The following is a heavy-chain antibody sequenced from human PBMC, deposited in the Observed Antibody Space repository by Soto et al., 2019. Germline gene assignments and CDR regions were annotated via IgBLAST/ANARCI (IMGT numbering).Heavy chain of an antibody. Sequence: SETLSLTCAVYGGSFSGYYWSWIRQPPGKGLEWIGEVNHSGSTNNNPSLKSRVTISVDTSKNQFSLKLNSVTAADTAVYYCAEGDGVPESWYFDLWGRGTLVTVSS. CDR3: AEGDGVPESWYFDL. D-gene: IGHD3-16*01. J-gene: IGHJ2*01. CDR1: GGSFSGYY. V-gene: IGHV4-34*01. CDR2: VNHSGST.